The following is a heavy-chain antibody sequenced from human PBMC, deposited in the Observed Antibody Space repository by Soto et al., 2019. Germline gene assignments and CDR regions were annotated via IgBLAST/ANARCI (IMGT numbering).Heavy chain of an antibody. J-gene: IGHJ3*02. CDR1: GYSFTNYW. CDR3: ARGQRNDAFDI. Sequence: GESLKISCKGSGYSFTNYWIAWVRQMPGKGLEWMGIIYPGDPDTRYSPSFQDQVTISADKSISTAYLQWSSLRASDTAMYYCARGQRNDAFDIWGQGTMVTVSS. CDR2: IYPGDPDT. V-gene: IGHV5-51*01.